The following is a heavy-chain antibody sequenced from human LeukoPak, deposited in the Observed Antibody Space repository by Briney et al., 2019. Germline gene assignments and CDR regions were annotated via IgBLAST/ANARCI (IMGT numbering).Heavy chain of an antibody. Sequence: ASVKVSCKASGYTFTSYYMHWVRQAPGQGLEWMGIINPSGGSTSYAQKFQGRVTMTWDTSFSTAYMELSSLRSDDTAVYYCARDSIWGSGTYGFDYWGQGALVTVSS. CDR1: GYTFTSYY. J-gene: IGHJ4*02. CDR3: ARDSIWGSGTYGFDY. V-gene: IGHV1-46*01. D-gene: IGHD1-26*01. CDR2: INPSGGST.